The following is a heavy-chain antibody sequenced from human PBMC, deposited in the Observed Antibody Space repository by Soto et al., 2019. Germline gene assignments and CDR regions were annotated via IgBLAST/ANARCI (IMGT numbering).Heavy chain of an antibody. Sequence: EVQLVESGGGLVKPGGSLRLSCAASGFTFSSYSMNWVRQAPGKGLEWVSSISSSSSYIYYADSVKGRFTIPRDNATNSLYMQMNSLRAEDTAVYYCARDANEIVVVPAAIDYWGQGTLVTVSS. CDR1: GFTFSSYS. CDR3: ARDANEIVVVPAAIDY. V-gene: IGHV3-21*01. J-gene: IGHJ4*02. D-gene: IGHD2-2*01. CDR2: ISSSSSYI.